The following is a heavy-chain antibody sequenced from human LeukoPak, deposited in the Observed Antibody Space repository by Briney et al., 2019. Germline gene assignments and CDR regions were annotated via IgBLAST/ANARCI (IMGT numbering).Heavy chain of an antibody. CDR1: GFTFSSYS. CDR3: KSGGAAPGSFDY. J-gene: IGHJ4*02. D-gene: IGHD1-1*01. V-gene: IGHV3-7*01. Sequence: GGSLRLSCAASGFTFSSYSMNWVRQAPGKGLEWVANIKYDGSEDYYVDSVKGRFTISRDNAKNTLYLQLNSLRVEDTAVYYCKSGGAAPGSFDYWGQGTLVTVSP. CDR2: IKYDGSED.